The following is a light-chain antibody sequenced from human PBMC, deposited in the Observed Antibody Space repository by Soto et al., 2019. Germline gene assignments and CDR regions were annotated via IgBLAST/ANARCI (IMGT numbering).Light chain of an antibody. CDR2: KAS. Sequence: DIQMTQSPSTLSASVGDRVTITCRASQTISSWLAWYQQKPGKAPKLLIYKASTLKSGVPSRFSGSGSGTEFTLTISSLQPDDFATYYCQRYATYSPTFGQGTKVDIK. J-gene: IGKJ1*01. CDR3: QRYATYSPT. CDR1: QTISSW. V-gene: IGKV1-5*03.